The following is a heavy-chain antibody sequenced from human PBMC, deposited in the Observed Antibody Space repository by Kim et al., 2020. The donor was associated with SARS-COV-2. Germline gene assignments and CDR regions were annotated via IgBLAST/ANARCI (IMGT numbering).Heavy chain of an antibody. CDR3: ARDREIYTDKYFDY. CDR1: GFTFSSYG. D-gene: IGHD2-15*01. Sequence: GGSLRLSCAASGFTFSSYGMHWVRQAPGKGLEWVAVIWYDGSNKYYADSVRGRFTISRDNSKNTLYLQMNSLRSEDTAVYYCARDREIYTDKYFDYWGQG. J-gene: IGHJ4*02. CDR2: IWYDGSNK. V-gene: IGHV3-33*01.